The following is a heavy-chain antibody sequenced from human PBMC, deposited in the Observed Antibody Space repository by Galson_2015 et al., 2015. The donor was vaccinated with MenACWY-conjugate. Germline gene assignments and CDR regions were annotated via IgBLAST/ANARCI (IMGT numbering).Heavy chain of an antibody. CDR2: ISGSGGST. V-gene: IGHV3-23*01. Sequence: SLRLSCAASGFTFSTYNMNWVRQAPGKGLEWVSVISGSGGSTYYADSVKGRFTISRDNSKNTQYLQMNSLRGEDTAVYYCARHMGSGSGLRFDPWGQGTLVTVSS. CDR3: ARHMGSGSGLRFDP. D-gene: IGHD6-25*01. CDR1: GFTFSTYN. J-gene: IGHJ5*02.